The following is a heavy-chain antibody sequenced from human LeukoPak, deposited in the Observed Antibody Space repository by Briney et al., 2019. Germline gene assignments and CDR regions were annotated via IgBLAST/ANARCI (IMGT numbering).Heavy chain of an antibody. J-gene: IGHJ6*03. Sequence: PSETLSLTCAVSGGSISSYYWSWIRQPPGKGLEWIGYIYYSGSTNYNPSLKSRVTISVDTSKNQFSLKLSSVTAADTAVYYCASSAPAWDYYYYMDVWGKGTTVTVSS. CDR3: ASSAPAWDYYYYMDV. V-gene: IGHV4-59*01. CDR1: GGSISSYY. D-gene: IGHD1-26*01. CDR2: IYYSGST.